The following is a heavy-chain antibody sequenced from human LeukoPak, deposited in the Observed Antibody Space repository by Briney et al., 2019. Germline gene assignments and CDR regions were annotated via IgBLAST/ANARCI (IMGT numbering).Heavy chain of an antibody. Sequence: ASVKVSCKASGYTFTGYYMHWVRQAPGQGLEWMGWINPNSGGTNYAQKFQGRVTMTRDTSISTAYMELSRLRSDDTAVYYCARLEQNAANSSSWYDDAFDIWGQGTMVTVSS. CDR3: ARLEQNAANSSSWYDDAFDI. D-gene: IGHD6-13*01. CDR1: GYTFTGYY. J-gene: IGHJ3*02. CDR2: INPNSGGT. V-gene: IGHV1-2*02.